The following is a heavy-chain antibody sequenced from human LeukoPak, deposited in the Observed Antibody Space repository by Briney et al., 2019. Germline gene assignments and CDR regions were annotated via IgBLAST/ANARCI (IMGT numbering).Heavy chain of an antibody. CDR2: ISGSDGST. J-gene: IGHJ5*02. D-gene: IGHD2-15*01. Sequence: GGSLRLSCAASGFTFSSYAMSWVRQAPGKGLEWVSGISGSDGSTYYADSVKGRFTISRDYSKNALYVQMNSLRAEDTAVYYCAKARGFCSGGSCYNPFDPWGQGTLVTVSS. CDR3: AKARGFCSGGSCYNPFDP. V-gene: IGHV3-23*01. CDR1: GFTFSSYA.